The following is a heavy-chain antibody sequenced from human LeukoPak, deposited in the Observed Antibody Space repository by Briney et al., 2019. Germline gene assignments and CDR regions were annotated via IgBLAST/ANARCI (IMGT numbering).Heavy chain of an antibody. V-gene: IGHV4-59*01. D-gene: IGHD5-24*01. CDR3: ARGGDIRDGYNFDY. J-gene: IGHJ4*02. CDR2: IYYSGST. CDR1: GGSISHYY. Sequence: SETLSLTCAVSGGSISHYYWSWIRQPPGKGLEWIGYIYYSGSTYYNPSLKSRVTISVDTSKNQFSLKLHSVTAADTALYYCARGGDIRDGYNFDYWGQGTLVTVSS.